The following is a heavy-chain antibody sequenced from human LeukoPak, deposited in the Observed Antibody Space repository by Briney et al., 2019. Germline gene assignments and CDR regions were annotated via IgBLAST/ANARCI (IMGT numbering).Heavy chain of an antibody. CDR1: GYTFTSYG. Sequence: ASVKVSCKASGYTFTSYGISWVRQAPGQGLEWMGWISAYNGNTNYAQKFQERVTITRDMSTSTAYMELSSLGSEDTAVYYCAAGRRFLEWPYYYYYMDVWGKGTTVTVSS. CDR2: ISAYNGNT. J-gene: IGHJ6*03. CDR3: AAGRRFLEWPYYYYYMDV. V-gene: IGHV1-18*01. D-gene: IGHD3-3*01.